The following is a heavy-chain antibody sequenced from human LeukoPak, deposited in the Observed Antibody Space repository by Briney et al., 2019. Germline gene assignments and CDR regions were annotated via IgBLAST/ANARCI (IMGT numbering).Heavy chain of an antibody. CDR3: ARDRPYSSGWYDY. CDR2: IYYSGST. CDR1: GGSIGSSSYY. J-gene: IGHJ4*02. D-gene: IGHD6-19*01. Sequence: PSETLSLTCTVSGGSIGSSSYYWGWIRQPPGKGLEWIGSIYYSGSTYYNPSLKSRVTISVDTSKNQFSLKLSSVTAADTAVYYCARDRPYSSGWYDYWGQGTLVTVSS. V-gene: IGHV4-39*07.